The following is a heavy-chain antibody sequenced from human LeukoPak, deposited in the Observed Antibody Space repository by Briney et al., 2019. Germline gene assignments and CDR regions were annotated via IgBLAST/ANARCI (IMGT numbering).Heavy chain of an antibody. V-gene: IGHV3-23*01. CDR2: ISGSGGST. CDR1: GFTFSSYA. D-gene: IGHD3-3*01. J-gene: IGHJ6*03. CDR3: AKDASWDFWSGSNMDV. Sequence: GGSLRLSCAASGFTFSSYAMSWVRQAPGKGLEWVSAISGSGGSTYYADSVKGRFTISRDNSKNTLYLQMNSLRAEDTAVYYCAKDASWDFWSGSNMDVWGKGTTVTVSS.